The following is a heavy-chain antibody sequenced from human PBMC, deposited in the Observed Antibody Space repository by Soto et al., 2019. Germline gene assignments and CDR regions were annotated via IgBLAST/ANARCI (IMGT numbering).Heavy chain of an antibody. CDR2: IRSKANSFAT. CDR1: GFTFSGSA. D-gene: IGHD2-15*01. Sequence: EVQLVESGGGLVQPGGSLKVSCAASGFTFSGSAMHWVRQASGKGLEWVGRIRSKANSFATAYAASVKGRFTISRDDTKNTAYLQMNSLKTEDTAVYYCNRHREGQFCSGGSCYSNYYYCMDVWGQGTTVTVSS. J-gene: IGHJ6*02. CDR3: NRHREGQFCSGGSCYSNYYYCMDV. V-gene: IGHV3-73*02.